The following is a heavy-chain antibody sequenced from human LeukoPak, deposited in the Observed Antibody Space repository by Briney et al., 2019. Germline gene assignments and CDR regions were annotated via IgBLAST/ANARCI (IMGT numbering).Heavy chain of an antibody. D-gene: IGHD3-3*01. CDR3: ARVQISGVVTLYYYYMDV. V-gene: IGHV1-18*01. CDR1: GYTFTSYG. CDR2: ISAYNGNT. J-gene: IGHJ6*03. Sequence: ASVKVSCKASGYTFTSYGISWVRQAPGQGLEWMGWISAYNGNTNYAQKLQGRVTMTTDTSTSTAYMELRSLRSDDTAVYYCARVQISGVVTLYYYYMDVWGKGTTVTVSS.